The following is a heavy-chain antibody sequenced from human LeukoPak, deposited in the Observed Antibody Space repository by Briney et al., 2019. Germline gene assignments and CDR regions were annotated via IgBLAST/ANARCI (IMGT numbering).Heavy chain of an antibody. Sequence: PSETLSLTCTVSGGSISSGSCYWSWIRQPAGKGLEWIGRIYTSGSTNYNLSLKSRVTISVDTSKNQFSLKLSSVTAADTAVYYCARDPGYYDSWSGYCDYWGQGTLVTVSS. CDR1: GGSISSGSCY. CDR2: IYTSGST. V-gene: IGHV4-61*02. D-gene: IGHD3-3*01. CDR3: ARDPGYYDSWSGYCDY. J-gene: IGHJ4*02.